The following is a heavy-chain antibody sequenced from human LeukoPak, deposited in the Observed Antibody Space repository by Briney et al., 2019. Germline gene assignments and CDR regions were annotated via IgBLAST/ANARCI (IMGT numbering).Heavy chain of an antibody. CDR2: IYYSGST. CDR3: ARDRSWELPNDAFDI. Sequence: SETLSLTCTVAGGSFSGYYWSWIRQPPGKGLEWLGYIYYSGSTNYNPSLKSRVTMSVDTSKNQFSLKLSSVTAADTAVYYCARDRSWELPNDAFDIWGQGTMVTVSS. D-gene: IGHD1-26*01. J-gene: IGHJ3*02. V-gene: IGHV4-59*12. CDR1: GGSFSGYY.